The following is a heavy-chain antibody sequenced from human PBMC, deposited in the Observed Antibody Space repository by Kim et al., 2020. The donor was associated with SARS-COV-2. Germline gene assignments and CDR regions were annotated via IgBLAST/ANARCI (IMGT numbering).Heavy chain of an antibody. V-gene: IGHV4-39*01. Sequence: SETLSLTCTVSGGSISGSDYYWGWIRQPPGKGLEWIGSIFYSETTYYNPSLRSRVTISVDTSKNQFSLRLSSVTAADTAVYYCARPLKLTLRTPLDIWGQGTMVSVSS. J-gene: IGHJ3*02. CDR3: ARPLKLTLRTPLDI. CDR2: IFYSETT. CDR1: GGSISGSDYY. D-gene: IGHD1-7*01.